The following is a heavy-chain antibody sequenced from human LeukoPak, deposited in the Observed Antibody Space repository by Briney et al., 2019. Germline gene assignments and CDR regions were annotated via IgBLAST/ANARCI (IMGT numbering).Heavy chain of an antibody. V-gene: IGHV4-38-2*01. CDR1: GYSISSGYH. Sequence: SETLSLTCAVSGYSISSGYHWGWIRQPPGKGLEWIGSIYHSGSTYYNPSLKSRVTISVDTSKNQLSLKLSSVTAADTAVYYCARQKGGYSSGWYLGWEFDYWGQGTLVTVSS. J-gene: IGHJ4*02. CDR2: IYHSGST. CDR3: ARQKGGYSSGWYLGWEFDY. D-gene: IGHD6-19*01.